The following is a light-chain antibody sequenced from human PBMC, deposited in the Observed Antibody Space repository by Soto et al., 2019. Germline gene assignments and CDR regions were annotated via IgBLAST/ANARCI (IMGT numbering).Light chain of an antibody. CDR1: QSVSSK. CDR3: QQYINWPLT. CDR2: GAS. V-gene: IGKV3-15*01. J-gene: IGKJ5*01. Sequence: EIVLTQSPATLSLSPVERATLSCMASQSVSSKLAWYQQKPGQAPRLLIHGASTRATGIPARFSGSGSGTDFTLTISSLQSEDFAVYYCQQYINWPLTFGQGTRLEIK.